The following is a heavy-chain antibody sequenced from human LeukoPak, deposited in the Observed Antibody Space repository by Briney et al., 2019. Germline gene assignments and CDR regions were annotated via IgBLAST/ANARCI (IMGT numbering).Heavy chain of an antibody. Sequence: SETLSLTCTVSGGSISSYYWSWIRQPVGKGLEWIGRIYTSGSTNYNPSLKSRVTMSVDTSKNQFSLNLSSVTAADTAVYYCARRPDDYYYYYYMDVWGKGTTVTISS. V-gene: IGHV4-4*07. CDR3: ARRPDDYYYYYYMDV. CDR1: GGSISSYY. J-gene: IGHJ6*03. CDR2: IYTSGST. D-gene: IGHD6-6*01.